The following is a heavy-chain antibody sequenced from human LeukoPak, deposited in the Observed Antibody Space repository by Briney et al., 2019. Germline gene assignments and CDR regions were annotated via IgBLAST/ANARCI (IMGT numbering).Heavy chain of an antibody. CDR3: ARPVSLWFGELGY. CDR2: INPNSGGT. Sequence: GASVKVSCKASGYTFTGYYMHWVRQAPGQGLEWMGRINPNSGGTNYAQKFQGRVTMTRDTSISTAYMELSRLRSDDTAVYYCARPVSLWFGELGYWGQGTLVTVSS. V-gene: IGHV1-2*06. J-gene: IGHJ4*02. CDR1: GYTFTGYY. D-gene: IGHD3-10*01.